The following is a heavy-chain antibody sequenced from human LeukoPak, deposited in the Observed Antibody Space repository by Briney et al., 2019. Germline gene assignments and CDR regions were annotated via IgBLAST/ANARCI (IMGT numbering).Heavy chain of an antibody. D-gene: IGHD6-13*01. CDR2: INAGNGNT. V-gene: IGHV1-3*01. Sequence: GASVKVSCKASGYTFTSYAMHWVRQAPGQRLEWMGWINAGNGNTKYSQKFQGRVTITRDTSAGTAYMELSSLRSEDTAVYYCARALLAAARNYYYGMDVWGKGTTVTVSS. CDR1: GYTFTSYA. J-gene: IGHJ6*04. CDR3: ARALLAAARNYYYGMDV.